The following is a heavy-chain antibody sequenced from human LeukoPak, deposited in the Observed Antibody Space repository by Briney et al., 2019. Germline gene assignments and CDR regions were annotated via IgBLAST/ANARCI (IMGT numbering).Heavy chain of an antibody. CDR2: INHSGST. V-gene: IGHV4-34*01. CDR3: ARGVAVAGEYYFDY. D-gene: IGHD6-19*01. J-gene: IGHJ4*02. Sequence: PSETLSLTCAVYGGSFSGYYWSWIRQPPGKGLEWIGEINHSGSTNYNPSLKSRVTISVDTSKNQFSLKLSSVTAADTAVYYCARGVAVAGEYYFDYWGQGTLVTVSS. CDR1: GGSFSGYY.